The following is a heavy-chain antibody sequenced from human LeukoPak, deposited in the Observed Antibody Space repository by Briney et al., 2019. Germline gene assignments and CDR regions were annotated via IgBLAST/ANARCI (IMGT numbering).Heavy chain of an antibody. CDR1: GFSFSSYW. Sequence: GGSLRLSCAASGFSFSSYWMSWVRQAPGKGLEWVANIKQDGTENYYVDSVKGRFTISRDNAKNSLYLQMNSLRAEDTAVYYCARAEGDFWSGSIYYYYYMDVWGKGTTVTVSS. D-gene: IGHD3-3*01. J-gene: IGHJ6*03. CDR3: ARAEGDFWSGSIYYYYYMDV. V-gene: IGHV3-7*04. CDR2: IKQDGTEN.